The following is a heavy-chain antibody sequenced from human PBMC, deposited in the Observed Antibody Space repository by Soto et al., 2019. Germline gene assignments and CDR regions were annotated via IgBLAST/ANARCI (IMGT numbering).Heavy chain of an antibody. CDR1: GGTFNTYA. CDR3: ARDGYCSGGSCYSLGY. Sequence: QVQLVQSGAEVKKPGSSVKVSCKASGGTFNTYAINWVRQAPGQGLEWMGGIIPIFGPTNYTQKFQGRVTITADISTSTDYMELSSLRSEDTAVYYCARDGYCSGGSCYSLGYWGQGTLVTVSS. CDR2: IIPIFGPT. D-gene: IGHD2-15*01. V-gene: IGHV1-69*06. J-gene: IGHJ4*02.